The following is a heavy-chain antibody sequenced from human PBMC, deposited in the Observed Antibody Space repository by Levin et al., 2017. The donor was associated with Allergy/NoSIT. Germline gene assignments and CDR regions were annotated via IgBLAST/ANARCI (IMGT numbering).Heavy chain of an antibody. CDR1: GFTFSSYW. CDR3: ARYCSSTSCYTDGMDV. CDR2: INSDGSST. V-gene: IGHV3-74*01. D-gene: IGHD2-2*02. Sequence: GGSLRLSCAASGFTFSSYWMHWVRQAPGKGLVWVSRINSDGSSTSYADSVKGRFTISRDNAKNTLYLQMNSLRAEDTAVYYCARYCSSTSCYTDGMDVWGQGTTVTVSS. J-gene: IGHJ6*02.